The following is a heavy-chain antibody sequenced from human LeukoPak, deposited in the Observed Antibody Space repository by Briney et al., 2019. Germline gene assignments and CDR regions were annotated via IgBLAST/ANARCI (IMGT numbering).Heavy chain of an antibody. Sequence: SETLSLTCAVYGGSFSGYYWSWIRQPPGKGLEWIGEINHSGSTNYNPSLKSRVTISVDTSKNQFSLKLSSVTAADTAVYYCARLEPRDYWGQGTLVTVSS. CDR1: GGSFSGYY. CDR2: INHSGST. CDR3: ARLEPRDY. J-gene: IGHJ4*02. V-gene: IGHV4-34*01.